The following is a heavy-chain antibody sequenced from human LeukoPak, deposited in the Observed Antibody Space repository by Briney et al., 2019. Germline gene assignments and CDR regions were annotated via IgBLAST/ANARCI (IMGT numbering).Heavy chain of an antibody. CDR3: ARRHPSRHGDRRDAFDI. D-gene: IGHD4-17*01. CDR1: GFTFSSYA. J-gene: IGHJ3*02. CDR2: ISGSGGST. Sequence: PGGSLRLSCAASGFTFSSYAMSWVRQAPGKGLEWVSAISGSGGSTYYADSVKGRFTISRDNSKSTLYLQMNSLRAEDTAVYYCARRHPSRHGDRRDAFDIWGQGTMVTVSS. V-gene: IGHV3-23*01.